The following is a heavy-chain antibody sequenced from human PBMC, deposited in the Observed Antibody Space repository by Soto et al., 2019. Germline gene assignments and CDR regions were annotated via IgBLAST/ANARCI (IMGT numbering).Heavy chain of an antibody. J-gene: IGHJ4*02. CDR3: TRDPPVSGWLWIEPY. CDR1: GFTFGDYA. Sequence: GGSLRLSCTASGFTFGDYAMSWFRQAPGKGLEWVGFIRSKAYGGTTEYAASVKGRFTISRDDSKSIAYLQMNSLKTEDTAVYYCTRDPPVSGWLWIEPYWGQGTLVTVSS. V-gene: IGHV3-49*03. CDR2: IRSKAYGGTT. D-gene: IGHD6-19*01.